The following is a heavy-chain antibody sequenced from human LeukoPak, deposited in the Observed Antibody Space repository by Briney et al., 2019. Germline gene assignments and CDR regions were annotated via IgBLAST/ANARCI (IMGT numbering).Heavy chain of an antibody. CDR2: ISGGGYDT. D-gene: IGHD2-2*01. CDR1: GFTFSRCA. J-gene: IGHJ6*03. Sequence: GGSLRLSCAASGFTFSRCAMTWVRQAPGKGLEWVSGISGGGYDTYYADSVKGRFTISRDNSKNTLFLQMNSLRAEDTAVYYCARNAAIKPFYYYYYYMDVWGKGTTVTVSS. CDR3: ARNAAIKPFYYYYYYMDV. V-gene: IGHV3-23*01.